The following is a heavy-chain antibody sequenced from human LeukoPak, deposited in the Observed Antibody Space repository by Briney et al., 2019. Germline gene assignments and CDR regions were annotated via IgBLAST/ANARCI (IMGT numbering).Heavy chain of an antibody. J-gene: IGHJ5*02. Sequence: GGSLRLSCAASGFTFSSYSMNWVRQAPGKGLEWVSSISSSSSYIYYADSMKGRFTISRDNAKNSLYLQMNSLRAEDTAVYYCARAGHKDIVVVVAEENWFDPWGQGTLVTVSS. CDR1: GFTFSSYS. CDR3: ARAGHKDIVVVVAEENWFDP. V-gene: IGHV3-21*01. D-gene: IGHD2-15*01. CDR2: ISSSSSYI.